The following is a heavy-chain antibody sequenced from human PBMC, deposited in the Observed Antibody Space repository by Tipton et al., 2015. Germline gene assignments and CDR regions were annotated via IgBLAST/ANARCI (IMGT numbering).Heavy chain of an antibody. V-gene: IGHV4-61*01. J-gene: IGHJ4*02. CDR1: GGSVGSYNYY. CDR3: ARLVGVGSYYFDY. D-gene: IGHD2-15*01. Sequence: PGLVKPSEILSLTCTVSGGSVGSYNYYWSWIRQPPGKGLEWIGYISNTGGTHYNPSLKSRVTISLDTSKNQFSLKMSSVTASDTAVYYCARLVGVGSYYFDYWGQGTLVTVSS. CDR2: ISNTGGT.